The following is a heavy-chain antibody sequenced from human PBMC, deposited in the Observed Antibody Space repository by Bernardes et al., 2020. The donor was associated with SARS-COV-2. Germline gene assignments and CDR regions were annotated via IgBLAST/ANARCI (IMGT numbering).Heavy chain of an antibody. D-gene: IGHD1-20*01. J-gene: IGHJ4*02. CDR1: GGSISSSSYY. CDR3: ARRWYNWNYFDY. V-gene: IGHV4-39*01. CDR2: IYYSGST. Sequence: SETLSLTCTVSGGSISSSSYYWGWIRQPPGKGLEWIGSIYYSGSTYYTPSLKIRVTISVDTSQNQFSLKLSSVTAADTSVYYCARRWYNWNYFDYWGQGTLVNVSS.